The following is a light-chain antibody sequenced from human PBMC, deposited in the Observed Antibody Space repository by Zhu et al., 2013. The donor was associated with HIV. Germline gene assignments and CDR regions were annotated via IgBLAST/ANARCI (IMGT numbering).Light chain of an antibody. Sequence: DIQMTQSPSSVSASVGDRVTITCRASQSITSYLNWYQQKPGKAPKLLIYAASSLQSGVPSRFSGSGSGTDFTLTISSLQPEDFATYYCQQSSSTPRLTFGGGTKVEIK. V-gene: IGKV1-39*01. J-gene: IGKJ4*01. CDR3: QQSSSTPRLT. CDR2: AAS. CDR1: QSITSY.